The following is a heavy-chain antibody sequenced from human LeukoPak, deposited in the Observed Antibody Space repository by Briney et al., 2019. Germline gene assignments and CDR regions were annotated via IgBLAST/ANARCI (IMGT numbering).Heavy chain of an antibody. J-gene: IGHJ4*02. D-gene: IGHD7-27*01. Sequence: KSSETLSLTCTVSGDFITAYYWSWIRQPPGKGLEWIGYVYYSGSTEYNPSLRSRVTISLEMSKHQSSLNLTSVTAADTAVYYCASNTGTVFDYWGQGALVTVSS. V-gene: IGHV4-59*01. CDR1: GDFITAYY. CDR3: ASNTGTVFDY. CDR2: VYYSGST.